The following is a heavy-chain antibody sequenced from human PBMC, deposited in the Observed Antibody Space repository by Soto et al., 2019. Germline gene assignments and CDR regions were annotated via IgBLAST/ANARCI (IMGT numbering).Heavy chain of an antibody. V-gene: IGHV4-39*01. D-gene: IGHD6-13*01. J-gene: IGHJ5*02. CDR2: IYYSGST. Sequence: QLQLQESGPGLVKPSETLSLTCTVSGGSISSSSYYWGWIRQPPGKGLEWIGSIYYSGSTYYNPSLQSRVTISVDTSKNQFSLKLSSVTAADTAVYYCARRGIAAAGTWFDPWGQGTLVTVSS. CDR1: GGSISSSSYY. CDR3: ARRGIAAAGTWFDP.